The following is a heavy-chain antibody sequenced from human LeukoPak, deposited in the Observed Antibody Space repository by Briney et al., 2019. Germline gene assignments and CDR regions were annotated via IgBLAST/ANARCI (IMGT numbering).Heavy chain of an antibody. CDR2: ISYDGSNK. D-gene: IGHD1-26*01. J-gene: IGHJ3*02. Sequence: PGGSLRLSCAASGFTFSSYAMHWVRQAPGKGLEWAAVISYDGSNKYYADSVKGRFTISRDNSKNTLYLQMNSLRAEDTAVYYCAKRFLGGIVGAESAFDIWGQGTMVTVSS. CDR3: AKRFLGGIVGAESAFDI. V-gene: IGHV3-30-3*02. CDR1: GFTFSSYA.